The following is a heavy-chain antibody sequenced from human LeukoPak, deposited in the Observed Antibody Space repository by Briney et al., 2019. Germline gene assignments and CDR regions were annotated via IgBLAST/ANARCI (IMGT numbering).Heavy chain of an antibody. CDR3: ARVLRQWLAPYYYGMDV. V-gene: IGHV4-31*11. CDR2: IYYSGST. CDR1: GGSISSGGYY. D-gene: IGHD6-19*01. J-gene: IGHJ6*02. Sequence: SETLSLTCAVSGGSISSGGYYWSWIRQHPGKGLEWIGYIYYSGSTYYNPSLKSRVTISVDTSKNQFSLKLSSVTAADTAVYYCARVLRQWLAPYYYGMDVWGQGTTVTVSS.